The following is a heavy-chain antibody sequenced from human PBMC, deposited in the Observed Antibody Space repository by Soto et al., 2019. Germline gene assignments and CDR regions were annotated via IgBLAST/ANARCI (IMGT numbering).Heavy chain of an antibody. V-gene: IGHV4-39*01. D-gene: IGHD2-2*02. J-gene: IGHJ4*01. CDR3: ARQILYCNGETCIQYFDS. CDR2: IYYSGTA. Sequence: SETLSLTCTVSGGSINSSIYYWGWIRQPPGKGLEWIGSIYYSGTAHYNSPLKSRVTLSVDRSKNQFSLTVISVSAADTAVYYCARQILYCNGETCIQYFDSWGHGILVTVSS. CDR1: GGSINSSIYY.